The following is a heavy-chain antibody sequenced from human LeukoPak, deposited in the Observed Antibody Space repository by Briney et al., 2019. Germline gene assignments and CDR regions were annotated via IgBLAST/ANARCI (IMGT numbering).Heavy chain of an antibody. CDR1: GGTFSSYA. J-gene: IGHJ4*02. V-gene: IGHV1-69*05. D-gene: IGHD1-26*01. CDR2: IIPILGTA. Sequence: EASVKVSCKASGGTFSSYAISWVRQAPGQGLEWMGGIIPILGTANYAQKFQGRVTITTDESTSTAYMELSSLRSEDTAVYYCASLVGATTRGGESFDYWGQGTLVTVSS. CDR3: ASLVGATTRGGESFDY.